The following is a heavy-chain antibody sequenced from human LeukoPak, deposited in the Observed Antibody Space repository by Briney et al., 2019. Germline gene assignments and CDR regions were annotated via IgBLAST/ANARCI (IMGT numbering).Heavy chain of an antibody. CDR2: ISGSGGST. CDR1: GFTFSSYA. CDR3: AKGVVPAALLSADY. Sequence: GGSLRLSCAASGFTFSSYAMIWVRQAPGKGLEWVSTISGSGGSTYYADSVKGRFTTSRDNSKNTLYLQMNSLRAEDTAVYYCAKGVVPAALLSADYRGQGTLVTVSS. D-gene: IGHD2-2*01. J-gene: IGHJ4*02. V-gene: IGHV3-23*01.